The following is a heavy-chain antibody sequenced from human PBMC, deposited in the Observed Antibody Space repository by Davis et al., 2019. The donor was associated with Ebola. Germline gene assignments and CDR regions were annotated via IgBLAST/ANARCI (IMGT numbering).Heavy chain of an antibody. V-gene: IGHV4-59*12. D-gene: IGHD3-22*01. CDR3: ARAPYYYDSSGYYLAY. Sequence: MPSETLSLTCTVSGGSISSYYWSWIRQPPGKGLEWIGYIYYSGSTNYNPSLKSRVTISVDTSKNQFSLKLSSVTAADTAVYYCARAPYYYDSSGYYLAYWGQGTPVTVSS. CDR1: GGSISSYY. J-gene: IGHJ4*02. CDR2: IYYSGST.